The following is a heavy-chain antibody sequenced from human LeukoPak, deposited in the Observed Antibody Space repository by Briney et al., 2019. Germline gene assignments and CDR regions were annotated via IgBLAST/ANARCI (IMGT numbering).Heavy chain of an antibody. CDR3: ARSRLLKPAANWFDP. D-gene: IGHD2-2*01. CDR1: GGSISSYY. V-gene: IGHV4-59*01. J-gene: IGHJ5*02. Sequence: SEALSLTCTVSGGSISSYYWSWIRQPPGKGLEWIGYIYYSGSTNYNPSLKTRVTISVDTSKNQFSLKLSSVTAADTAAYYCARSRLLKPAANWFDPWGQGTLVTVSS. CDR2: IYYSGST.